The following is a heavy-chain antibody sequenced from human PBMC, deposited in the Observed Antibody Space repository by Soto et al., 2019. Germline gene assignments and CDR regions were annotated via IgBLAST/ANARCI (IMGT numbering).Heavy chain of an antibody. V-gene: IGHV1-18*01. J-gene: IGHJ6*01. Sequence: ASVKVSCKASGYTFSNYGISWVRQAPGQGLEWMGWVSAYNGNTNYAQKLQGRVTMSTDTSTRTAYMELRSLRSDDTAIYYCASVSVWLGEPMRGYPMDVWGQGTTGTVSS. CDR1: GYTFSNYG. CDR2: VSAYNGNT. CDR3: ASVSVWLGEPMRGYPMDV. D-gene: IGHD3-10*01.